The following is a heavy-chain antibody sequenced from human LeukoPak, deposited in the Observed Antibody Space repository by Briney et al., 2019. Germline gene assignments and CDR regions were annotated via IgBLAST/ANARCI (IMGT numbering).Heavy chain of an antibody. CDR1: GFTFSTSW. CDR3: VRDMGYYDKV. D-gene: IGHD3-22*01. CDR2: INSDGNDR. V-gene: IGHV3-74*01. Sequence: PGGSLRLSCAASGFTFSTSWMHWVRQAPGEGLVWVSRINSDGNDRNYADSVKGRFTISRDNDKNTLYLQMNSLRAEDTAVYYCVRDMGYYDKVWGQGTLVTVSS. J-gene: IGHJ4*02.